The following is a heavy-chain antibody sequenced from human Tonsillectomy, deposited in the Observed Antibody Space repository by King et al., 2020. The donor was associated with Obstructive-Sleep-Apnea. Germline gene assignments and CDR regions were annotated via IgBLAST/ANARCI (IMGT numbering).Heavy chain of an antibody. CDR1: GYTFTRYY. CDR2: SNPNSGST. CDR3: ARGGLTGYNYGAY. D-gene: IGHD5-18*01. Sequence: QLVQSGAEVKKPGASVKVSFKASGYTFTRYYVHWVRQGPGQGLEWMGMSNPNSGSTDYAQMFQGRVTMTRDTSTSIVYMQLSSLRSDDTAVYYWARGGLTGYNYGAYWGQGTLVTVSS. V-gene: IGHV1-46*01. J-gene: IGHJ4*02.